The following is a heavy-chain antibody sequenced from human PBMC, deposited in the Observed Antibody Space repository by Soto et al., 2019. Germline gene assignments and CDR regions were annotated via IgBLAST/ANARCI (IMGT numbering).Heavy chain of an antibody. V-gene: IGHV1-2*04. CDR3: ARWVGASNWFDP. CDR2: INTNTGDT. D-gene: IGHD1-26*01. CDR1: GGTFSSYA. Sequence: QVQLVQSGAEVKKPGSSVKVSCKASGGTFSSYAISWVRQAPGQGLEWMGGINTNTGDTNYAQNFQGWVTMTRDTSINTAYVELGRLRSDDTAVYYCARWVGASNWFDPWGQGTLVTVSS. J-gene: IGHJ5*02.